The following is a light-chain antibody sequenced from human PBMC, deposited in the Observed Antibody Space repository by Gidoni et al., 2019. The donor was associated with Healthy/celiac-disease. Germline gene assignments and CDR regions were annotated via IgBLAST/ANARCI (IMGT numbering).Light chain of an antibody. V-gene: IGKV1-33*01. CDR1: QDISNY. CDR3: QQYYSFPRT. Sequence: DIQMTQSPSSLSASVGDRVTITCQASQDISNYLNWYQQKPGKAPKFLIYAASKLETGVPSRFSGSGSGTDFTFTISSLQPEDVATYYCQQYYSFPRTFGQGTKLDLK. J-gene: IGKJ2*02. CDR2: AAS.